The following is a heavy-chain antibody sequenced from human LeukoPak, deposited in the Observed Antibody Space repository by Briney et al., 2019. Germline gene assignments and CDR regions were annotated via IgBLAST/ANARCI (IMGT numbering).Heavy chain of an antibody. D-gene: IGHD2-15*01. Sequence: SETLSLTCTVSGGSIRSYYWSWSRQPPGKGLEWIGYIYYSGSTNYNPSLKSRVTISVDTSKNQIYLKLSSVTAADTAVYYCARDRRSGEDSNFWGQGTLVTVSS. CDR3: ARDRRSGEDSNF. CDR1: GGSIRSYY. J-gene: IGHJ4*02. CDR2: IYYSGST. V-gene: IGHV4-59*01.